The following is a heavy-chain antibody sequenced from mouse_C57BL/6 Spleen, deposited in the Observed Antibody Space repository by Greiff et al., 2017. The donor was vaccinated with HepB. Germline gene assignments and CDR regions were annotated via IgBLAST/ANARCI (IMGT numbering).Heavy chain of an antibody. CDR1: GYAFTNYL. J-gene: IGHJ2*01. V-gene: IGHV1-54*01. CDR3: AIGITTVEYYFDY. CDR2: INPGSGGT. D-gene: IGHD1-1*01. Sequence: VMLVESGAELVRPGTSVKVSCKASGYAFTNYLIEWVKQRPGQGLEWIGVINPGSGGTNYNEKFKGKATLTADKSSSTAYMQLSSLTSEDSAVYSCAIGITTVEYYFDYWGQGTTLTVSS.